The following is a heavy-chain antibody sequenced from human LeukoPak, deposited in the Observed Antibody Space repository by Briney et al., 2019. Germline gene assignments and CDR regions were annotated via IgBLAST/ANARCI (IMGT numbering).Heavy chain of an antibody. D-gene: IGHD2-15*01. Sequence: ASVKVSCKTSGYTFTNYGISWVRQAPGQGLEWMGWISGYNGNTNYVQKFRGRVAMTADTSTSTVYMELSRLRSDDTAVYYCARVRCSGGSCYSGLNWFDPWGQGTLVTVSS. CDR2: ISGYNGNT. CDR3: ARVRCSGGSCYSGLNWFDP. CDR1: GYTFTNYG. V-gene: IGHV1-18*01. J-gene: IGHJ5*02.